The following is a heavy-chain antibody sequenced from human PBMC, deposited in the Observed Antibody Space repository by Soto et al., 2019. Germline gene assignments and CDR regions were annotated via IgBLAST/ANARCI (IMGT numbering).Heavy chain of an antibody. V-gene: IGHV1-3*01. J-gene: IGHJ5*02. CDR1: GYTFTSYA. D-gene: IGHD3-10*01. CDR2: INAGNGNT. Sequence: QVPLVQSGAEVTKPGASVKVSCKASGYTFTSYAMHWVRQAPGQRLEWMGWINAGNGNTKYSQKFQGRVTITRDTSASTAYMELSSLRAEDTAVYYCARDFYGSGSYQGRWFDPWGQGTLVTVSS. CDR3: ARDFYGSGSYQGRWFDP.